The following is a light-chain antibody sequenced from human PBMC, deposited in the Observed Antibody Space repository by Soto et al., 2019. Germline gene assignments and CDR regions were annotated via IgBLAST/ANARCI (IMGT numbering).Light chain of an antibody. V-gene: IGKV3-11*01. CDR3: PQRPNWPIT. Sequence: IVLTQSPDTLSLSHGARATLSCRASETIRGLLAWYQQRPGQPPRLLIYDTSNRATGIPARFSGSGSGTDFTLTIICLEPADLGVYYCPQRPNWPITSGQGARLEIK. J-gene: IGKJ5*01. CDR2: DTS. CDR1: ETIRGL.